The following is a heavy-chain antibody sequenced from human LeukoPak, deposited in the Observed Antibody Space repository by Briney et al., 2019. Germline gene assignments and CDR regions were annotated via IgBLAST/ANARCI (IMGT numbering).Heavy chain of an antibody. D-gene: IGHD6-13*01. J-gene: IGHJ6*04. CDR3: VTPYTSSWTTNYGMDV. V-gene: IGHV5-51*01. CDR1: GFRFTISW. Sequence: GESLKISCKGSGFRFTISWIGWVRQMSGKGLEWMGIIYPGDSDTRYSPSFQGQVTISADKSINAAYLEWSSLKASDTATYYCVTPYTSSWTTNYGMDVWGKGTTVTVSS. CDR2: IYPGDSDT.